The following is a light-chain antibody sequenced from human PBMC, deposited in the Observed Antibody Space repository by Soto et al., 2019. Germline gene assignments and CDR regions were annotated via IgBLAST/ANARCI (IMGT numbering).Light chain of an antibody. Sequence: ILVTHSPATLSVSPDEIATVSYRASQSVSSNLAWYQQNPGQAPRLLIYGASTRATGIPARFSGSRSGTEFTLTISSLQSEDLAVYYCQQYEKWPHSITFGQGARLEIK. CDR1: QSVSSN. CDR3: QQYEKWPHSIT. CDR2: GAS. V-gene: IGKV3-15*01. J-gene: IGKJ5*01.